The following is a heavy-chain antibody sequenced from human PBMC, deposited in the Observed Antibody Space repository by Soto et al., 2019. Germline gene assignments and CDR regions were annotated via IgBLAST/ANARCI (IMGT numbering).Heavy chain of an antibody. J-gene: IGHJ4*02. CDR2: IYYSGTT. Sequence: PSETLSLTCTVSGDSISSYYWSWIRQPPGKGLEWIGYIYYSGTTNYNPSLKSRVTMSLDTSKNQFSLKLNSVTAADTAVYYCARGGPSSLPFDYWGQGTLVTVSS. V-gene: IGHV4-59*01. CDR1: GDSISSYY. CDR3: ARGGPSSLPFDY.